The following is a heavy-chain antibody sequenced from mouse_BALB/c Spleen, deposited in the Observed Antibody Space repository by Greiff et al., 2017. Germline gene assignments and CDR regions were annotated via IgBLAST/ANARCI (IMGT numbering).Heavy chain of an antibody. CDR3: ARSPIYYYGSSLDY. CDR1: GFTFSSFG. J-gene: IGHJ2*01. Sequence: EVKLVESGGGLVQPGGSRKLSCAASGFTFSSFGMHWVRQAPEKGLEWVAYISSGSSTIYYADTVKGRFTISRDNPKNTLFLQMTSLRSEDTAMYYCARSPIYYYGSSLDYWGQGTTLTVSS. D-gene: IGHD1-1*01. V-gene: IGHV5-17*02. CDR2: ISSGSSTI.